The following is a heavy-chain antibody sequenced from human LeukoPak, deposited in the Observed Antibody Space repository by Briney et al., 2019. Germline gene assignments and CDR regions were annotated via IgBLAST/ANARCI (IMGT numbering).Heavy chain of an antibody. CDR3: ARDGVFGYDFWSGSKPAYYFDY. V-gene: IGHV3-11*01. Sequence: GGSLRLSCAASGFTFSDYYMSWIRQAPGKGLEWVSYSSSSGSTIYYADSVKGRFTISRDNAKNSLYLQMNSLRAEDTAVYYCARDGVFGYDFWSGSKPAYYFDYWGQGTLVTVSS. J-gene: IGHJ4*02. CDR1: GFTFSDYY. CDR2: SSSSGSTI. D-gene: IGHD3-3*01.